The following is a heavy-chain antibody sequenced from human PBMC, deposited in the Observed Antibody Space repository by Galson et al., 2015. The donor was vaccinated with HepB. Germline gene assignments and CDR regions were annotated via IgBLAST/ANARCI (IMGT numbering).Heavy chain of an antibody. Sequence: SLRLSCAASGFTFRSYAMSWVRQAPGKGLEWVSGISGSGGSTYYAASVKGRFTISRDNSKTTLYLQITSLRAEGTAVYYCAKFRETETPTAMFSDYFDYWGQGTLVTVSS. CDR2: ISGSGGST. D-gene: IGHD5-18*01. J-gene: IGHJ4*02. V-gene: IGHV3-23*01. CDR1: GFTFRSYA. CDR3: AKFRETETPTAMFSDYFDY.